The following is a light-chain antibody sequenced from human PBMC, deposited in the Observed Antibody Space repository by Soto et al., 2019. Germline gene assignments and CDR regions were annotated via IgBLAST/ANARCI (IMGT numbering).Light chain of an antibody. CDR1: HSVSTF. J-gene: IGKJ4*01. Sequence: EIVLTQSPATLSLSPGERATLSCRASHSVSTFLAWYQQRPGQPPRLLIYDASSRATGIPARFSGSGSGTDFTLTISSLGPEDFAVYFCQQRLNWPALSFGGGTKVEIK. V-gene: IGKV3-11*01. CDR2: DAS. CDR3: QQRLNWPALS.